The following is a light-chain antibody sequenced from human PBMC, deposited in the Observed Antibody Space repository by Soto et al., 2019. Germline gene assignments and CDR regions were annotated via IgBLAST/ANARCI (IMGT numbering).Light chain of an antibody. CDR1: SSDVGLYDY. CDR3: SSYTSDSSYV. Sequence: QSALTQPASVSGSPGQSITISCTGTSSDVGLYDYVSWYQQHPGKAPQLIIYAVSNRPSGVSNRFSASKSGNTASLFISGLQAEDEADYYCSSYTSDSSYVFGSGTKLTVL. CDR2: AVS. V-gene: IGLV2-14*01. J-gene: IGLJ1*01.